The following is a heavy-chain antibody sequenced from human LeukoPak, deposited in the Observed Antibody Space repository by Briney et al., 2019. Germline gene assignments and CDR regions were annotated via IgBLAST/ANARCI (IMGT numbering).Heavy chain of an antibody. CDR3: AREGKYSSGWYVGFDY. Sequence: SETLSLTCTVSGGSISSYYWSWIRQPPGKGLEWIGYIYYSGSTNYNPSLKSRATISVDTSKNQFSLKLSSVTAADTAVYYCAREGKYSSGWYVGFDYWGQGTLVTVSS. J-gene: IGHJ4*02. CDR2: IYYSGST. CDR1: GGSISSYY. D-gene: IGHD6-19*01. V-gene: IGHV4-59*01.